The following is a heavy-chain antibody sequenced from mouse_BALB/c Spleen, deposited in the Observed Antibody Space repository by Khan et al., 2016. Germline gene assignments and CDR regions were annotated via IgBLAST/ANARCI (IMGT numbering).Heavy chain of an antibody. J-gene: IGHJ2*01. CDR3: ARSRRMGSNYLFDY. D-gene: IGHD2-5*01. CDR2: INPSSGYT. V-gene: IGHV1-4*01. Sequence: QVQLKESGAELARPGASVKMSCKASGYTFTIYTMHWVKQRPGQGLEWIGYINPSSGYTNYNQKFKDKATLTADKSSSTAYMQLSSLTSEDSAVXYCARSRRMGSNYLFDYWGQGTTLTVSS. CDR1: GYTFTIYT.